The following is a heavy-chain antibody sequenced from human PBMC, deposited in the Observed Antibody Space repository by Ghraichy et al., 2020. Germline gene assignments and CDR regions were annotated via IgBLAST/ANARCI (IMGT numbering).Heavy chain of an antibody. Sequence: GSLSLTCTVSGGFISGHYWSWIRQPPGKRLEWIGYIYDSGSTNYNPSLKSRVTMSLDTSRNQISLKLSSVTAADTAVFYCARHGYRTYCGTGCFSDYFDYWGQGALVTVSS. CDR2: IYDSGST. D-gene: IGHD2-21*02. V-gene: IGHV4-59*08. CDR3: ARHGYRTYCGTGCFSDYFDY. CDR1: GGFISGHY. J-gene: IGHJ4*02.